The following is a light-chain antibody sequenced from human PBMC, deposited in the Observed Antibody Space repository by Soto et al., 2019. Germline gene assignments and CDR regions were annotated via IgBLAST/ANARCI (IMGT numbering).Light chain of an antibody. CDR1: QSVSIK. CDR2: GSY. Sequence: ETVMTQSPVTLSAYPGDRATVSCRASQSVSIKVAWYHQRPGQAPRLLIYGSYSRATGIPDRFSGGGSGTDFTLTISRLEPEDFAVYYCQQYGSLPITFGQGTRLEIK. V-gene: IGKV3-20*01. CDR3: QQYGSLPIT. J-gene: IGKJ5*01.